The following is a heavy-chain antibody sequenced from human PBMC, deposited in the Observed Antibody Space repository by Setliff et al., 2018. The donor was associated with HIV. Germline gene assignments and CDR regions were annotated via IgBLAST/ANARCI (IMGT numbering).Heavy chain of an antibody. J-gene: IGHJ6*01. CDR1: GGSISSGGYY. CDR2: TYKRGIT. Sequence: SETLSLTCTVSGGSISSGGYYWSWIRPHPGKGLEWIGHTYKRGITNHNPSPKSRVTIPSDASRKQFFLRLTSVTAADTAVYYCARGTYYDFWSDYGGAAFEIWGQGTKVTVSS. CDR3: ARGTYYDFWSDYGGAAFEI. D-gene: IGHD3-3*01. V-gene: IGHV4-61*08.